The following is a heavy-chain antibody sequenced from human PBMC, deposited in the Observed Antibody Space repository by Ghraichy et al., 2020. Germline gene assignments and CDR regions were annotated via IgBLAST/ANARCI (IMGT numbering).Heavy chain of an antibody. V-gene: IGHV3-23*01. Sequence: GESLNISCAASGFPFSTYAMGWVRQAPGRGPEWVSVMSGNGDKKDYADSVKGRFTISRDNSKNMPHLQMDSLRADDTALYYCSKGHYSDSWGPGTLVTVSS. CDR2: MSGNGDKK. J-gene: IGHJ4*02. CDR1: GFPFSTYA. CDR3: SKGHYSDS.